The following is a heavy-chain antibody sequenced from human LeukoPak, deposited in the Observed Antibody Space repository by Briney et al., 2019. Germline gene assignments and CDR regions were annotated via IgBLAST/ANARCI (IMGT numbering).Heavy chain of an antibody. CDR1: GYTFTTYG. CDR2: ISGHNGNT. CDR3: ARDSTVTGYLGEDGMDV. D-gene: IGHD3-9*01. J-gene: IGHJ6*02. V-gene: IGHV1-18*01. Sequence: ASVKVSCKASGYTFTTYGISWVRQAPGQGLEWMGWISGHNGNTQYAQKLQDRVTMTTDTATNTAHMELRNLRSDGAAVYYCARDSTVTGYLGEDGMDVWGQGTTVTVS.